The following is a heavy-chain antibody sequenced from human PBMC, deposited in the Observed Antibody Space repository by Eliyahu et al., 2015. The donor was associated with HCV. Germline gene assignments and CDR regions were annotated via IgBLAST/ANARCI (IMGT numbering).Heavy chain of an antibody. V-gene: IGHV2-5*01. CDR3: AHRRDNDYGDLYDVFDI. Sequence: QITLKESGPTLVQPTQTLTLTCTFSGFSLTTXGVAVGWIRQPPGKALEWLALIYWSDDKRYSPSLKSRLTITKDTSKNQVVLTMTNMDPVDTATYYCAHRRDNDYGDLYDVFDIWGQGTMVTVSS. J-gene: IGHJ3*02. D-gene: IGHD4-17*01. CDR1: GFSLTTXGVA. CDR2: IYWSDDK.